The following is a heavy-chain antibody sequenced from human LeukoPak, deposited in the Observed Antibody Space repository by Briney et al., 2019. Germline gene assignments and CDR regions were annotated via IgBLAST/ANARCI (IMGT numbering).Heavy chain of an antibody. CDR2: IWYDGSNK. CDR3: ARGEPLDYAFDI. CDR1: GFTFRSYG. V-gene: IGHV3-33*01. J-gene: IGHJ3*02. Sequence: PGRSLRLSCAASGFTFRSYGMHWVRQAPGKGLEWVAFIWYDGSNKYYADSVKGRFTVSRDNSKNTLYQQMTSLRAEDTAVYYCARGEPLDYAFDIWGQGTMVTVSS.